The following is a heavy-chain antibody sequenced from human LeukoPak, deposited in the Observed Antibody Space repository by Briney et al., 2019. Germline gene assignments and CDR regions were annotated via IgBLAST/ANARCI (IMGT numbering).Heavy chain of an antibody. V-gene: IGHV4-59*01. CDR3: AQSGSWDAFDI. CDR2: IYYSGST. CDR1: GVSISSYY. J-gene: IGHJ3*02. D-gene: IGHD3-10*01. Sequence: SAGTLTLTCTVSGVSISSYYWSWIRQAPGKGLEWIGYIYYSGSTNYNPSLKSRVTISVDTSKNQFSLKLSSVTAGDTAVYYCAQSGSWDAFDIWGKGTMVTVSS.